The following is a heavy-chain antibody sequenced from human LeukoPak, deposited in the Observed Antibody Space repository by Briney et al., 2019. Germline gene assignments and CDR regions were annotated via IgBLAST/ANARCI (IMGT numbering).Heavy chain of an antibody. V-gene: IGHV3-7*04. J-gene: IGHJ4*02. CDR3: ARHLAGDSLYRHIDY. Sequence: GGSLRLSCTASTITFSKSWMSWVRQAPGKGLGWVANIKQDGGETKYVDSVKGRFTVSRDNAKNSVFLQMNSLRGEDTAIYYCARHLAGDSLYRHIDYWGQGTLVTVSS. CDR1: TITFSKSW. D-gene: IGHD5/OR15-5a*01. CDR2: IKQDGGET.